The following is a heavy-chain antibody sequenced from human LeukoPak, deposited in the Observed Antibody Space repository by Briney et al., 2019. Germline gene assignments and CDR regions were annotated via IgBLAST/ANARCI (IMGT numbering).Heavy chain of an antibody. CDR3: ARVDLWIVVHDY. J-gene: IGHJ4*02. CDR1: GDSVSSSSAV. CDR2: TYYRSKWHN. Sequence: SQTLSLTCAVSGDSVSSSSAVWNWIRQSPSRGLEWLGRTYYRSKWHNEYAESVKSRISITSDTSKNQFSLQLNSVTAADTAVYYCARVDLWIVVHDYWGQGTLVTVSS. D-gene: IGHD3-22*01. V-gene: IGHV6-1*01.